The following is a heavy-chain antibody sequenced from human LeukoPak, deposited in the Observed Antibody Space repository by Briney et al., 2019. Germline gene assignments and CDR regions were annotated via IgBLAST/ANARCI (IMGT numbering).Heavy chain of an antibody. CDR1: GFTFSNYE. J-gene: IGHJ4*02. CDR2: ISGSGGIM. V-gene: IGHV3-48*03. CDR3: AREYPDNGDGWGY. Sequence: GGSLRLSCAASGFTFSNYEMNWVRQAPGKGLEWISYISGSGGIMFYADSVKGRFTISRDNAKNSVYLQMSSLKAEDTAVYYCAREYPDNGDGWGYCGQGTLVTVSS. D-gene: IGHD1-1*01.